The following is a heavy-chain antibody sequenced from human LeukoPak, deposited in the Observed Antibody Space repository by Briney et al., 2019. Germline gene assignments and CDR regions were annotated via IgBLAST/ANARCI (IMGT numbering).Heavy chain of an antibody. D-gene: IGHD3-10*01. Sequence: SETLSLTCAVYGGSFSGYYWSWIRQPPGKGLEWIGEINHSGSTNCNPSLKSRVTISVDTSKNQFSLKLSSVTAADTAAYYCARVRGNQGLVRYYFDYGGQGPLVTFSS. J-gene: IGHJ4*02. V-gene: IGHV4-34*01. CDR2: INHSGST. CDR1: GGSFSGYY. CDR3: ARVRGNQGLVRYYFDY.